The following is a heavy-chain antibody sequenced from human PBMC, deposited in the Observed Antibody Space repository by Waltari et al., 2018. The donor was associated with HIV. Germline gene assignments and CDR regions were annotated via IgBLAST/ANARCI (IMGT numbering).Heavy chain of an antibody. V-gene: IGHV4-38-2*02. J-gene: IGHJ4*02. D-gene: IGHD6-13*01. CDR1: GYSISSGYY. CDR3: AREGWAATGDY. CDR2: FYYGGGT. Sequence: QVQLQESGPGLVKPSETLSLTCVVPGYSISSGYYWGWIRHPPGKGLEWIGRFYYGGGTYYNPSLKSRVTISVDTSNNQFSLKLSSVTAADTAVYYCAREGWAATGDYWGQGTLVTVSS.